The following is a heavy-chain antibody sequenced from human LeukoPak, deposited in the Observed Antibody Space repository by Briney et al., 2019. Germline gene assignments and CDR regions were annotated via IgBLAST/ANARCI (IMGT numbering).Heavy chain of an antibody. J-gene: IGHJ4*02. D-gene: IGHD6-19*01. Sequence: GESLKISCKGSGYSFTTYWIGWVRQMPGKGLEWMGIIYPGDSDTRYSPSFQGQVIISADKSISTAYLQWSSLKASDTAMYYCARHQGIAVAGTDYWGQGTLVTVSS. CDR1: GYSFTTYW. CDR3: ARHQGIAVAGTDY. V-gene: IGHV5-51*01. CDR2: IYPGDSDT.